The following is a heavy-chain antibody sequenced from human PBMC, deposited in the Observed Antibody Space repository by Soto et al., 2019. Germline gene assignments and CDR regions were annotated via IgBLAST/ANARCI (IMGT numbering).Heavy chain of an antibody. CDR3: ASTVTMYNWFDP. Sequence: QVQLQESGPGLVKPSQTLSLTCTVSGGSISSGDYYWSWIRQPPGKGLEWIGYIYYSGSTYYNPSLQSRVTIPVDTSKNQFSLKLSSVTAADTAVYYCASTVTMYNWFDPWGQGTLVTVSS. V-gene: IGHV4-30-4*01. CDR2: IYYSGST. J-gene: IGHJ5*02. D-gene: IGHD4-17*01. CDR1: GGSISSGDYY.